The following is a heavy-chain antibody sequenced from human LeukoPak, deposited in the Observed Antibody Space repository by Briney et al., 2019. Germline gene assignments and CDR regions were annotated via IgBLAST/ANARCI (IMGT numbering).Heavy chain of an antibody. CDR3: AKHRYCSSTSCYRVMDV. CDR1: GFTFSSYG. J-gene: IGHJ6*04. D-gene: IGHD2-2*02. Sequence: PGGSLRLXCAASGFTFSSYGMHWVRQAPGKGLEWVAFIRYDGSNKYYADSVKGRFTISRDNSKNTLYLQMNSLRAEDTAVYYCAKHRYCSSTSCYRVMDVWGKGTTVTVSS. CDR2: IRYDGSNK. V-gene: IGHV3-30*02.